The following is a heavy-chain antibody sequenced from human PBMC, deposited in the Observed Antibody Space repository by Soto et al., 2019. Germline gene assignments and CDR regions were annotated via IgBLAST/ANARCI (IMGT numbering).Heavy chain of an antibody. Sequence: ASVKVSCKASGYTFTSYGISWVRQAPGQGLEWMGWISAYNGNTNYAQKLQGRVTMTTDTSTSTAYMELRSLRSDDTAVYYCARVVGVAVAGLNWFDPWGQGTLVTVSS. CDR3: ARVVGVAVAGLNWFDP. V-gene: IGHV1-18*01. D-gene: IGHD6-19*01. CDR2: ISAYNGNT. J-gene: IGHJ5*02. CDR1: GYTFTSYG.